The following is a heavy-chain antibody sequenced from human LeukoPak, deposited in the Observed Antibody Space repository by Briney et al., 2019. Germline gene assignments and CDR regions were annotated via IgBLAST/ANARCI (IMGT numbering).Heavy chain of an antibody. CDR3: ARGANDIGDY. J-gene: IGHJ4*02. CDR2: IIPIFGTA. Sequence: ASVKVSCKASGGTFSSYAISWMRQAPGQGLEWMGGIIPIFGTANYAQKFQSRVTITADKSTSTAYMELSSLRSEDTAVYYCARGANDIGDYWGQGTLVTVSS. CDR1: GGTFSSYA. D-gene: IGHD1-26*01. V-gene: IGHV1-69*06.